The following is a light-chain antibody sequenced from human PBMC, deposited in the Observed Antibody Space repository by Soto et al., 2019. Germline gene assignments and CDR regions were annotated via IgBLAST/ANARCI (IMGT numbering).Light chain of an antibody. CDR1: QSISSW. CDR2: KAS. J-gene: IGKJ1*01. Sequence: DIQMTQSPSTLSASVGDRVTITCRASQSISSWLAWYQQKAGKAPKLLIYKASNLESGVPSRFSGSGSGTEFTLTSSSLQADYFATYYCQQYNSYWTFGQGTKVEIK. V-gene: IGKV1-5*03. CDR3: QQYNSYWT.